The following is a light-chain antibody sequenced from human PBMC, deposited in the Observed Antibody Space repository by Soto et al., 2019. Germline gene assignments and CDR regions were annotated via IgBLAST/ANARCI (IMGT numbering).Light chain of an antibody. CDR1: QTVGSSY. V-gene: IGKV3-20*01. CDR2: GAS. Sequence: EIVLTQSPGTLSLSPGERATLSCRASQTVGSSYLAWYQQKPGQAPRLLIYGASSRATGIPDTFSGSGSGTDFSLTISRLEPEDLAVYYSHQNGSARVHTFGGATNVHIK. CDR3: HQNGSARVHT. J-gene: IGKJ4*01.